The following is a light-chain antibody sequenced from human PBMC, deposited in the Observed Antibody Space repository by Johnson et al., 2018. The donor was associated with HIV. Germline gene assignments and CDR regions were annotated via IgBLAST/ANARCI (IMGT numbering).Light chain of an antibody. CDR3: GTWDSSLSAYV. J-gene: IGLJ1*01. CDR2: DNN. CDR1: SSNIGNNY. Sequence: QSVLTQPPSVSAAPGQKVTISCSGSSSNIGNNYVSWYQQLPGTAPKLLIYDNNNRPSGIPDRFSASKSGTSGTLGITGLQTGDEADYYCGTWDSSLSAYVFGTGTKVTVL. V-gene: IGLV1-51*01.